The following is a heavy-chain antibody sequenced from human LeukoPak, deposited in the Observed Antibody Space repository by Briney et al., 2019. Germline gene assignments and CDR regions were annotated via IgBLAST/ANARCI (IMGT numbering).Heavy chain of an antibody. CDR1: GYTFTNYF. D-gene: IGHD6-13*01. J-gene: IGHJ4*02. CDR3: ARVGGSWYLRLGS. Sequence: ASVKVSCKASGYTFTNYFMHWVRQAPGQGLEWMWWINPNTGGTSYAQKFQGRVTMTRDTSITTVYMELTSLRSDDTAIYFCARVGGSWYLRLGSWGQGTLVTVSS. V-gene: IGHV1-2*02. CDR2: INPNTGGT.